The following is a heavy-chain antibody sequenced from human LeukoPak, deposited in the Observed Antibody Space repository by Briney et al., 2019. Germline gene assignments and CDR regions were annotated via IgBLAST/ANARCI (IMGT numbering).Heavy chain of an antibody. CDR2: MNPNSGNT. D-gene: IGHD5-12*01. CDR1: GYTFTSYD. V-gene: IGHV1-8*01. Sequence: GASVKVSCTPSGYTFTSYDTNRVRQATGQGLEWMGWMNPNSGNTGYAQKFQGRVTMTRNTSISTAYMELSSLRSEDTAVYYCARATDYVDIVATTQAPMDVWGKGTTVTVSS. J-gene: IGHJ6*04. CDR3: ARATDYVDIVATTQAPMDV.